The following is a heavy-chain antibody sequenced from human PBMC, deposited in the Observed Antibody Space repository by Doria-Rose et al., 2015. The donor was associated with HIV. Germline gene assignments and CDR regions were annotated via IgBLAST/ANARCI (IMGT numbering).Heavy chain of an antibody. CDR1: GVSLSSPGMG. V-gene: IGHV2-26*01. CDR3: ARIKSSRWYHKYYFDF. D-gene: IGHD6-13*01. J-gene: IGHJ4*02. CDR2: IFSDDER. Sequence: QVTLKESSPVLVKPTETLTLTCTVSGVSLSSPGMGVSWIRQPPGKALEWLANIFSDDERSHKTSLKSRLTISRGTSKSQVVLTMTDMDPVDTATYYCARIKSSRWYHKYYFDFWGQGTLVIVSA.